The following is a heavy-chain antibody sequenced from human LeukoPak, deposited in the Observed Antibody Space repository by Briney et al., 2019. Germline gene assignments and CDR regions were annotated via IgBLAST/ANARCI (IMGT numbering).Heavy chain of an antibody. Sequence: GGSLRLSCAACGFTFDDYAMHWVRQAPGKGLEWVSGISWSSGSIGYADSVKGRFTISRDNAKNSLYLQMNSLRAEDTALYYCAKDYYGSGSYYYGMDVWGQGTTVTVSS. CDR2: ISWSSGSI. J-gene: IGHJ6*02. V-gene: IGHV3-9*01. CDR1: GFTFDDYA. CDR3: AKDYYGSGSYYYGMDV. D-gene: IGHD3-10*01.